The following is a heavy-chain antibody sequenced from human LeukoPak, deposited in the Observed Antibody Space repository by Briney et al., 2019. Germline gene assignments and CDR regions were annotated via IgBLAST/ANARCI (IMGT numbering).Heavy chain of an antibody. Sequence: GESLKISCKSSGYSFTSYCIGWVRQATGEGLEGMVWMNPYSGNTGYAQNFQGRITITRNTSISTAYMELSSLGSEDTAVYYCARPQQVVLRSQLDPWGQGTLVTVSS. D-gene: IGHD6-13*01. CDR3: ARPQQVVLRSQLDP. V-gene: IGHV1-8*03. CDR2: MNPYSGNT. CDR1: GYSFTSYC. J-gene: IGHJ5*02.